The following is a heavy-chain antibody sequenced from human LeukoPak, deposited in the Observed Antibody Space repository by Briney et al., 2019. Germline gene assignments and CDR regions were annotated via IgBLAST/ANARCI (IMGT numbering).Heavy chain of an antibody. CDR2: INPNSGGT. V-gene: IGHV1-2*02. D-gene: IGHD2-15*01. CDR1: GYTFTGYY. Sequence: ASVKVSCKASGYTFTGYYMHWVRQAPRQGLEWMGWINPNSGGTNYAQKFQGRVTMTRDTSISTAYMELSRLRSDDTAVYYCARDPDCSGGSCYSEDWFDPWGQGTLVTVSS. J-gene: IGHJ5*02. CDR3: ARDPDCSGGSCYSEDWFDP.